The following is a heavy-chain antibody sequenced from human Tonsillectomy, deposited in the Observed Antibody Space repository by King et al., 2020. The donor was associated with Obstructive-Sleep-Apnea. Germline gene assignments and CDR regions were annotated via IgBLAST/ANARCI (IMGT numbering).Heavy chain of an antibody. V-gene: IGHV3-49*03. D-gene: IGHD5-24*01. CDR3: TREWALDGYNPQPFDY. J-gene: IGHJ4*02. Sequence: VQLVESGGGLVQPGRSLRLSCTASGFTFGDYAMSWFRQAPGKGLEWVGFIRSKAYGGTTEYAASVKGRFTISRDDSKSIAYLQMNSLKTEDTAVYYCTREWALDGYNPQPFDYWGQGTLVTVSS. CDR1: GFTFGDYA. CDR2: IRSKAYGGTT.